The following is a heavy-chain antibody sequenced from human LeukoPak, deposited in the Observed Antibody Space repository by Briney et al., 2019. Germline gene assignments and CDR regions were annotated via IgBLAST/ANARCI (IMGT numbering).Heavy chain of an antibody. CDR3: ANDPGVGLLSGLGGLEY. CDR1: GFTFSSYA. V-gene: IGHV3-23*01. J-gene: IGHJ4*02. D-gene: IGHD3-16*01. Sequence: GGSLRLSCAASGFTFSSYAMSWVRQAPGKWLEWVSGISGSGGSTYYADSVKGRFSISRDKSKNTLYLQMNSLRAEDTAVYYCANDPGVGLLSGLGGLEYWGQGTLVTVSS. CDR2: ISGSGGST.